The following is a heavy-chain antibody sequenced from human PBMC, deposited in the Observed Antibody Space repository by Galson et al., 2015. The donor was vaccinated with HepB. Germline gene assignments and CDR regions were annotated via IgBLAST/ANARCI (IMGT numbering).Heavy chain of an antibody. Sequence: QSGAEVKKPGASVKVSCKASGYTFTSYGISWVRQAPGQGLEWMGWISAYNGNTNYAQKLQGRVTMTTDTSTSTAYMELRSLRSDDTAVYYCARDRRAQQLVLWYGWYFDLWGRGTLVTVSS. CDR1: GYTFTSYG. V-gene: IGHV1-18*01. D-gene: IGHD6-13*01. J-gene: IGHJ2*01. CDR2: ISAYNGNT. CDR3: ARDRRAQQLVLWYGWYFDL.